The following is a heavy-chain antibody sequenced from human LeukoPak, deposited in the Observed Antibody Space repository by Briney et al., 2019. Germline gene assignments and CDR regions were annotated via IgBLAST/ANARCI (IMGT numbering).Heavy chain of an antibody. V-gene: IGHV3-21*06. CDR3: ARDRIAARPHFDY. CDR1: GFTFSSYS. Sequence: GGSLRLSCAASGFTFSSYSMNWVRQAPGKGLEWVSSISSSSGYIYYADSVKGRFTISRDNAKNSLYLQMNSLRAEDTAVYYCARDRIAARPHFDYWGQGTLVTVSS. CDR2: ISSSSGYI. J-gene: IGHJ4*02. D-gene: IGHD6-6*01.